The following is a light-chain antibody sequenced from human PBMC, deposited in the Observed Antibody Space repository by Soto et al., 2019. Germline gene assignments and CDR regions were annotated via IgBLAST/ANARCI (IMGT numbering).Light chain of an antibody. J-gene: IGLJ2*01. CDR2: EVS. Sequence: QSVLTQPPSASGSPGQSVTISCTGTSSDVGGYNYVSWYQQHPGKAPKLMIYEVSKRPSGVPDRFSGSKSGNTASLTVSGLQAEDDADYYCSSYVGSNNFVFGGGTKLTVL. V-gene: IGLV2-8*01. CDR1: SSDVGGYNY. CDR3: SSYVGSNNFV.